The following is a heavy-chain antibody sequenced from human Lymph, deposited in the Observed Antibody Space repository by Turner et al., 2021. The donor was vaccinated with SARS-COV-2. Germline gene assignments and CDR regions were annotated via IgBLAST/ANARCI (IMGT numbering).Heavy chain of an antibody. J-gene: IGHJ4*02. CDR2: IWFDGSNK. CDR3: ARDRAGSSGWYDSYFDY. D-gene: IGHD6-19*01. Sequence: QVQLVESVGGVVQPGRSLRLPCAASGFTFSSYCMHWVRQAPGKGLEWVAFIWFDGSNKYYADSVKGRFTISRDNSKNTLYLQMNSLRAEDTAVYYCARDRAGSSGWYDSYFDYWGQGTLVTVSS. CDR1: GFTFSSYC. V-gene: IGHV3-33*01.